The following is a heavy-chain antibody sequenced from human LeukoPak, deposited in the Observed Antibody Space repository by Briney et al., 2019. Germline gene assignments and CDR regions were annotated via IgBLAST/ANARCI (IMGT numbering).Heavy chain of an antibody. CDR2: IRYDGSNK. D-gene: IGHD3-22*01. V-gene: IGHV3-30*02. CDR3: AKGPSGPDYDSSGYYSYY. Sequence: GGSLRLSCAASGFTFSSYGMHWVRQAPGKGLEWVAFIRYDGSNKYYADSVKGRFTISRDNSKNTLYLQMNSLRAEDTAVYYCAKGPSGPDYDSSGYYSYYWGQGTLVTVSS. J-gene: IGHJ4*02. CDR1: GFTFSSYG.